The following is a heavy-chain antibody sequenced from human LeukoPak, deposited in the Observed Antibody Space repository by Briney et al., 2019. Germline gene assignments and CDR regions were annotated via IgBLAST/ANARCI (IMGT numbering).Heavy chain of an antibody. CDR2: INPNSGGT. D-gene: IGHD3-22*01. J-gene: IGHJ3*02. V-gene: IGHV1-2*06. CDR3: ARDRGSSGLGAFDI. Sequence: ASVKVSCKASGYTFTGYYMHWVRQAPGQGLEWMGRINPNSGGTNYAQKFQGRVTMTRDTSIGTAYMELSRLRSDDTAVYYCARDRGSSGLGAFDIWGQGTMVTVSS. CDR1: GYTFTGYY.